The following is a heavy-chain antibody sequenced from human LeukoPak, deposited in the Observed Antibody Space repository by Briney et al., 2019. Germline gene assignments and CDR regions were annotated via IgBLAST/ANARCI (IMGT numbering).Heavy chain of an antibody. V-gene: IGHV3-11*06. J-gene: IGHJ4*02. D-gene: IGHD6-13*01. CDR1: GFTFSDYY. Sequence: PGGSLRLSCVPSGFTFSDYYMSWIRQAPGKGLEWVSYISSSSSYTNYADSVKGRFTISRDNAKNSLYLQMNSLRAEDTAVYYCARRYSSSWYFDNWGQGTLVTVSS. CDR2: ISSSSSYT. CDR3: ARRYSSSWYFDN.